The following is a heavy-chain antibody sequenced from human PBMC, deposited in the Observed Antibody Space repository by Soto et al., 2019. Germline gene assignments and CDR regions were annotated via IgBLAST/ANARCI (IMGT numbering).Heavy chain of an antibody. D-gene: IGHD3-22*01. CDR1: GGTFSSYA. CDR2: IIPIFGTA. J-gene: IGHJ4*02. Sequence: ASVKVSCKASGGTFSSYAISWVRQAPGQGLEWMGGIIPIFGTANYAQKFQGRVTITADESTSTAYMELSSLRSEDTAVYYCARDSSGYRNFDYWVQGTLVTVSS. CDR3: ARDSSGYRNFDY. V-gene: IGHV1-69*13.